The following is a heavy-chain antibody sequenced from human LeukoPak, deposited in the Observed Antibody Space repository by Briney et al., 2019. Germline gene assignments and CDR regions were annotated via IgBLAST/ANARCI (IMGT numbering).Heavy chain of an antibody. V-gene: IGHV1-2*06. CDR3: ARDLVGGIWSAGF. CDR1: GYTFTGYY. Sequence: ALVKVSCKTSGYTFTGYYVHWVRQAPGQGLEWMGRITPNSGDTIYAQKFQGRATMTRDTSISAAYMELNSLTSDDTAIYYCARDLVGGIWSAGFWGQGTLVTVSS. J-gene: IGHJ4*02. D-gene: IGHD3-3*01. CDR2: ITPNSGDT.